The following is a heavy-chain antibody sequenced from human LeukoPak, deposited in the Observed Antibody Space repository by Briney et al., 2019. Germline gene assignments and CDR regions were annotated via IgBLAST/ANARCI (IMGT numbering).Heavy chain of an antibody. Sequence: PGGSLSLSWAAPGFPFSGYTLSWFRGAPGKGLGGVSAIGGSGGSTNYADSVKGRFTISRDNSRNTLFLQMNSLRAEDTALYYCAKPHIAAADYYYYYMDVWGKGTTVTVSS. CDR3: AKPHIAAADYYYYYMDV. CDR2: IGGSGGST. V-gene: IGHV3-23*01. D-gene: IGHD6-13*01. CDR1: GFPFSGYT. J-gene: IGHJ6*03.